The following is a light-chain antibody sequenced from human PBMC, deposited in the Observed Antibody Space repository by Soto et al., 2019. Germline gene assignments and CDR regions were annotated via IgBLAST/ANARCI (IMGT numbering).Light chain of an antibody. Sequence: EIVLTQSPGTLSLSPGERATLSCRASQSVSSNYLAWYQQKPGQPPRLLISDASSRATGIPDRFRGSGSGTYFPLTISGLEPEDFAVYYCQHYGRSPPSWTFGQGTKVEIK. CDR3: QHYGRSPPSWT. CDR2: DAS. V-gene: IGKV3-20*01. J-gene: IGKJ1*01. CDR1: QSVSSNY.